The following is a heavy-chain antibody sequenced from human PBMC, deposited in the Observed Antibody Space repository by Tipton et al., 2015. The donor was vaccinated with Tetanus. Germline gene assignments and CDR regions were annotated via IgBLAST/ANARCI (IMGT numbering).Heavy chain of an antibody. CDR3: ARHVGGYGSPPHDL. D-gene: IGHD3-10*01. J-gene: IGHJ5*02. Sequence: TLSLTCFVSGGSISTKTYYWGWIRQTPGKGLEWIASISHSATTFYNPSLKSRVTMSVDPSKNQFSGGLSSVTAADTGVYYCARHVGGYGSPPHDLWGQGTLVTVSP. V-gene: IGHV4-39*01. CDR1: GGSISTKTYY. CDR2: ISHSATT.